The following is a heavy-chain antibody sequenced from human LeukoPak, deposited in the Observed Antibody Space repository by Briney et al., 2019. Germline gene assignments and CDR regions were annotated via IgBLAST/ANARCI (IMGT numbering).Heavy chain of an antibody. CDR1: GYSFTTYW. V-gene: IGHV5-51*01. J-gene: IGHJ4*02. CDR2: IYPGDSDI. CDR3: VRPSSGWYFDY. D-gene: IGHD6-19*01. Sequence: GESLQISCKSSGYSFTTYWIGWVRQMPGKGLEWMGMIYPGDSDIRYSPSFEGQVTLSADKSISTAYLQWSSLKASDTAVYYCVRPSSGWYFDYWGQGTLVTVSS.